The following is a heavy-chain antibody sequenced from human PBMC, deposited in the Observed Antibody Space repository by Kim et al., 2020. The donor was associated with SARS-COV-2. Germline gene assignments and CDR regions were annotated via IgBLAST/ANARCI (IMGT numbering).Heavy chain of an antibody. D-gene: IGHD3-16*01. CDR1: GGSISSYY. Sequence: SETLSLTCTVSGGSISSYYWSWIRQPPGKGLEWIGYIYYSGSTNYNPSLKSRVTISVDTSKNQFSLKLSSVTAADTAVYYCARHFLFFDGLGELPQDWYYYYGMDVWGQGTTVTVSS. V-gene: IGHV4-59*08. CDR2: IYYSGST. J-gene: IGHJ6*02. CDR3: ARHFLFFDGLGELPQDWYYYYGMDV.